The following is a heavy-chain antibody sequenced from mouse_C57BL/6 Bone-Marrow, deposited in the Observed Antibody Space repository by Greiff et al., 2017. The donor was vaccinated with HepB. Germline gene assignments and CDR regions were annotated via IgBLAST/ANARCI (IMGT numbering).Heavy chain of an antibody. CDR3: ARISHYYGSSYGYFEV. Sequence: EVQLQQSGAELVRPGSSVKMSCKTSGYTFTSYGINWVKQRPGQGLEWIGYIYIGNGYTEYNEKFKGKATLTSDTSSSTAYMQLSSLTSEDSAIYFCARISHYYGSSYGYFEVWGTGTTVTVSS. D-gene: IGHD1-1*01. CDR1: GYTFTSYG. CDR2: IYIGNGYT. J-gene: IGHJ1*03. V-gene: IGHV1-58*01.